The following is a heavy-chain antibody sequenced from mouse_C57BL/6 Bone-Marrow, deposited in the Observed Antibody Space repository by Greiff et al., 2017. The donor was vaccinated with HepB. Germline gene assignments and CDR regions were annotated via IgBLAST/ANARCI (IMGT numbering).Heavy chain of an antibody. CDR1: GFTFSSYA. V-gene: IGHV5-4*01. Sequence: EVQRVESGGGLVKPGGSLKLSCAASGFTFSSYAMSWVRQTPEKRLEWVATISDGGSYTYYPDNVKGRFTISRDKAKNNLYLQMSQLKSEDTAMYYCARGFDYDVPYWGQGTTLTVAS. D-gene: IGHD2-4*01. CDR3: ARGFDYDVPY. CDR2: ISDGGSYT. J-gene: IGHJ2*01.